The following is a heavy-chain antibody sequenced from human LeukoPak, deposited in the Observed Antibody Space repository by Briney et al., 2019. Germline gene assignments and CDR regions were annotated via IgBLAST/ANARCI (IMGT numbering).Heavy chain of an antibody. CDR3: ARVPTSSWPSPDY. D-gene: IGHD6-13*01. V-gene: IGHV4-34*01. J-gene: IGHJ4*02. CDR2: INHSGST. CDR1: GFTFSSYS. Sequence: PGGSLRLSCAASGFTFSSYSMNWVRQPPGKGLEWIGEINHSGSTNYNPSLTSRVTISVDTSKNQFSLRLTSVTAADTAFYYCARVPTSSWPSPDYWGQGTLVTVSS.